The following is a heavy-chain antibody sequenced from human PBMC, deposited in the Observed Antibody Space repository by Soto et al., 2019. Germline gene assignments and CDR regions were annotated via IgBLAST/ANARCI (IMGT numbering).Heavy chain of an antibody. D-gene: IGHD3-16*01. CDR1: GYTFTRYG. V-gene: IGHV1-18*01. CDR3: AMVDVYVTPSPQDV. J-gene: IGHJ6*02. Sequence: QVQLVQSGAEVKNPGASVKVSCKASGYTFTRYGIGWARQAPGQGLEWVGWINTYNGNPNYAQNVQGRVTLTTDTSTSTAYMELRSLRSNDTAIYYCAMVDVYVTPSPQDVWGQGTTVIVSS. CDR2: INTYNGNP.